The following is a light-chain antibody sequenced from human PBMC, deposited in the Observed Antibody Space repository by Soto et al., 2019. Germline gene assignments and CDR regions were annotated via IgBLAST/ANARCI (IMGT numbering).Light chain of an antibody. V-gene: IGKV3D-20*02. CDR1: QSVSNRR. Sequence: EIVLSMSLGTLSLSPGERATLSCRASQSVSNRRLAWYQQKPGQAPRFLIYGASTRPTGIPDRFSGSGSGTDFTLTISSLEPEDFTLYYCQLRTFWPALFGQGGLLEI. CDR2: GAS. CDR3: QLRTFWPAL. J-gene: IGKJ5*01.